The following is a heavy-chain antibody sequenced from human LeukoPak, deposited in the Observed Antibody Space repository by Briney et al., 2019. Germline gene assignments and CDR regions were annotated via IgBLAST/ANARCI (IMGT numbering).Heavy chain of an antibody. J-gene: IGHJ4*02. CDR1: GGSISSGGYY. CDR2: IYYSGST. CDR3: ARHVEASAVTGFDY. D-gene: IGHD6-13*01. Sequence: PSEALSLTCTVSGGSISSGGYYWSWIRQHPGRGLEWIGNIYYSGSTYDNPSLKSRVTISVDTSKNQFSLKLSSVTAADTALYYCARHVEASAVTGFDYWGQGALVTVSS. V-gene: IGHV4-39*01.